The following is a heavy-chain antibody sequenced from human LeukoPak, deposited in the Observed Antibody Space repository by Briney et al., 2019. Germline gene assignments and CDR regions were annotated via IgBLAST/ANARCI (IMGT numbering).Heavy chain of an antibody. J-gene: IGHJ6*02. D-gene: IGHD3-22*01. CDR2: INSDGSST. Sequence: PGGSLRLSCAASVFTFSTYWMHWVRQAPGKGLVWVSRINSDGSSTSYADSVKGRFTISRDNAKNTLYLQMNRLRAEDTAVYYCARNPDRNYYYYYGMDVWGQGTTVTVSS. CDR1: VFTFSTYW. V-gene: IGHV3-74*01. CDR3: ARNPDRNYYYYYGMDV.